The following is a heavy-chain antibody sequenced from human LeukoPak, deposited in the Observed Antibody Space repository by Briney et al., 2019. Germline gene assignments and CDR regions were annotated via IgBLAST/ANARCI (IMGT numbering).Heavy chain of an antibody. Sequence: GALRLSCAASGFTFSRYWMSWVRQAPGKGLECVAIIKQDATEKYYVDSVKGRFTISRDNAKNSLYLQMNSLRAEDSAVYYCAKDLPDRYSYGRPATVDVWGKGTTVTISS. CDR2: IKQDATEK. V-gene: IGHV3-7*01. CDR3: AKDLPDRYSYGRPATVDV. J-gene: IGHJ6*04. D-gene: IGHD5-18*01. CDR1: GFTFSRYW.